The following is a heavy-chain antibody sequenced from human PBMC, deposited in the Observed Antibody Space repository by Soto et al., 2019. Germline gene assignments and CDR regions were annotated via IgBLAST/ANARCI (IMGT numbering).Heavy chain of an antibody. J-gene: IGHJ4*02. V-gene: IGHV4-39*01. CDR1: GGSISSSSYY. D-gene: IGHD5-18*01. Sequence: PSETLSLTCTVSGGSISSSSYYWGWIRQPPGKGLEWIGSIYYSGSTYYNPSLKSRVTISVDTSKNQFSLKLSSVTAADTAVYYCARHFSNTAMDPGYFDYWGQGTLVTVSS. CDR2: IYYSGST. CDR3: ARHFSNTAMDPGYFDY.